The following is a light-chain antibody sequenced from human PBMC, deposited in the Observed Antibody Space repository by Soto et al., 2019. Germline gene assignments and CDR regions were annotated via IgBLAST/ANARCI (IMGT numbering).Light chain of an antibody. V-gene: IGKV3-11*01. Sequence: EIVLTQSPATLSLSPGERATLSCRASQSVSSYLDWYQQKPGQAPRLLIYDASNRATGILARFSGSGSGTDFTLTISSLEPEDFAVYYCQQRSNWPTFGQGTKVEIK. CDR3: QQRSNWPT. CDR1: QSVSSY. J-gene: IGKJ1*01. CDR2: DAS.